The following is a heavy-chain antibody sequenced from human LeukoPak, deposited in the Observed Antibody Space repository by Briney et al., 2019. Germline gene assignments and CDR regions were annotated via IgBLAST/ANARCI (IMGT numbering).Heavy chain of an antibody. CDR3: ARVNGFGELLFNDAFDI. V-gene: IGHV1-2*02. D-gene: IGHD3-10*01. CDR1: GYIFTDYY. Sequence: ASVRVSCRASGYIFTDYYIHWVRQAPGQGLEWMGWINPNSGGTNFAQKFQGRVTMTRDSSISTAYMELRSLRSDDTAVYYCARVNGFGELLFNDAFDIWGQGTMVTVSS. CDR2: INPNSGGT. J-gene: IGHJ3*02.